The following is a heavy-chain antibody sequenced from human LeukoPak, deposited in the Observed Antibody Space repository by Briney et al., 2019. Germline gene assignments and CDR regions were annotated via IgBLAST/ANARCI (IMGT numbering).Heavy chain of an antibody. J-gene: IGHJ4*02. CDR3: AKEFGDPPLYYFDY. Sequence: GGSLRLSCAASGFTFSSYAMSWVRQAPGKGLEWVSGISWNSGSIGYADSVKGRFTISRDNAKNTLYLQMNSLRAEDTAVYYCAKEFGDPPLYYFDYWGRGTLVTVSS. D-gene: IGHD4-17*01. CDR2: ISWNSGSI. CDR1: GFTFSSYA. V-gene: IGHV3-23*01.